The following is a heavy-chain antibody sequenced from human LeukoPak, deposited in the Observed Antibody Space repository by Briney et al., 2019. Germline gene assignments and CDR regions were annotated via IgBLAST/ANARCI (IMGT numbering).Heavy chain of an antibody. CDR2: IIPIFGTA. J-gene: IGHJ4*02. Sequence: SVKVSCTASVGTFRSYAISWVRQSPGQGLEWMGGIIPIFGTANYAQKFQGRVTITADESTSTAYMELSSLRSEDTAVYYCARDQGYRYGYGDFDYWGRGTLVTVSS. CDR1: VGTFRSYA. V-gene: IGHV1-69*13. CDR3: ARDQGYRYGYGDFDY. D-gene: IGHD5-18*01.